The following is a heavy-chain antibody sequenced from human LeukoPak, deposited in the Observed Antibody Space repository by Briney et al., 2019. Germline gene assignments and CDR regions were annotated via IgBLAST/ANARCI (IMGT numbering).Heavy chain of an antibody. CDR3: ARFQSWYADHCYYGMDV. V-gene: IGHV1-69*13. CDR2: IIPIFGTA. CDR1: GGTFSSYA. Sequence: ASVKVSCKASGGTFSSYAISWVRQAPGQGLEWMGGIIPIFGTANYAQKFQGRVTITADESTSTAYMELSSLRSEDTAVYYCARFQSWYADHCYYGMDVWGQGTTVTVSS. J-gene: IGHJ6*02. D-gene: IGHD2-2*01.